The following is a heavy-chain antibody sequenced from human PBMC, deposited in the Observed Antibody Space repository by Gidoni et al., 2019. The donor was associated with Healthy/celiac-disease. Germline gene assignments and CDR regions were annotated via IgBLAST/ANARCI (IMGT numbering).Heavy chain of an antibody. J-gene: IGHJ4*02. D-gene: IGHD7-27*01. CDR3: ARDLGTGYTYFDY. CDR1: GYIFTGYY. V-gene: IGHV1-2*02. Sequence: QVQLVQSGAEGKKPGASVKVSCKAAGYIFTGYYIHWVRQAPGQWFEWMGWINPNSGGTNYAQKFQGRVTMTRDMSISTAYMELTSLRSDDTAVYHCARDLGTGYTYFDYWGQGTLLTVSS. CDR2: INPNSGGT.